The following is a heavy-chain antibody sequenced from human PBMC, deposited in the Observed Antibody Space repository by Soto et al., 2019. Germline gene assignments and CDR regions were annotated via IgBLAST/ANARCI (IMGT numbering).Heavy chain of an antibody. D-gene: IGHD1-1*01. CDR2: SSNSGTFA. CDR1: GFTFNEYY. J-gene: IGHJ4*02. Sequence: GGSLRLSCAASGFTFNEYYMSWIRQAPGKGLEWISYSSNSGTFARYADSVKGRFSTSRDNAKNSLYLQINSLRGDDTAIYYCARSGDNYNLLDYWGQGTPVTVS. CDR3: ARSGDNYNLLDY. V-gene: IGHV3-11*06.